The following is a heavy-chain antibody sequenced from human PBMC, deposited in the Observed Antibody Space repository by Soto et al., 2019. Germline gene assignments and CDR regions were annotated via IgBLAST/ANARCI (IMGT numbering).Heavy chain of an antibody. CDR1: GGSFTSNNW. CDR2: IYRTGST. J-gene: IGHJ4*02. Sequence: SETLSLTCAVSGGSFTSNNWWTWVRQPPGQGLEWIGEIYRTGSTHYNPSLKSRVTISLDKSENQFSLKVTSLTAADTAVYYCASRDPGTSVDYWGQGTLVTVSS. V-gene: IGHV4-4*02. D-gene: IGHD1-7*01. CDR3: ASRDPGTSVDY.